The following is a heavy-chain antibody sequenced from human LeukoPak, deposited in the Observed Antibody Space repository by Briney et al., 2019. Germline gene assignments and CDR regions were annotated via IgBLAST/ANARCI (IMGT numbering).Heavy chain of an antibody. V-gene: IGHV4-30-2*01. CDR1: GGSISSGGHS. D-gene: IGHD7-27*01. Sequence: PSETLSLTCTVSGGSISSGGHSWSWIRQPPGKGLEWIGYIYHSGSGSTYYNPSLKSRVTISIDKSKNQFSLKLNSVTAADTAVYYCMRHASGEPPRYWGQGTLVTASS. CDR2: IYHSGSGST. CDR3: MRHASGEPPRY. J-gene: IGHJ4*02.